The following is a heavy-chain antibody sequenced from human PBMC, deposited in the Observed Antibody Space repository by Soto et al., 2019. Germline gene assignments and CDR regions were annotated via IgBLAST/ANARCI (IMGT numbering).Heavy chain of an antibody. CDR2: INHSGST. Sequence: LSLTCRVSDGSMNSDSSYWGWIRQPPGKGLEWIGVINHSGSTYHNLSLKGRVTMSVDASRNQFSLKLTSMTAADTAVYYCAGLGGYVSVGYYYLWDSWGQGTLVTVSS. J-gene: IGHJ4*02. D-gene: IGHD3-22*01. V-gene: IGHV4-39*01. CDR1: DGSMNSDSSY. CDR3: AGLGGYVSVGYYYLWDS.